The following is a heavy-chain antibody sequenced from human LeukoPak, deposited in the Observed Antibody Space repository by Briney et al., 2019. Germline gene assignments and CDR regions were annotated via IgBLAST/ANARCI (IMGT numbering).Heavy chain of an antibody. CDR1: GYTFTGYY. V-gene: IGHV1-2*02. D-gene: IGHD3-3*01. CDR3: ARELPGEVNLRAPYYYYGMDV. J-gene: IGHJ6*02. CDR2: INPNSGGT. Sequence: ASVKVSCKASGYTFTGYYMHWVRQAPGQGLEWMGWINPNSGGTNYAQKFQGRVTMTRDTSISTAYMELSRLRSDDTAVYYCARELPGEVNLRAPYYYYGMDVWGQGTTVTVSS.